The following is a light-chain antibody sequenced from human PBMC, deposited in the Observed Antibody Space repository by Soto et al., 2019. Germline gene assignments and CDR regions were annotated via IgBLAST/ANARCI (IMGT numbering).Light chain of an antibody. J-gene: IGKJ1*01. CDR2: DAS. Sequence: DSQNPQSRSTISASVGDRVTITCRASQSISSWLAWYQQKPGKAPKLLIYDASSLESGVPSGFSGSGSGTEFTLTISSLQPDDFATYYCQQFNSYSWTFGQGTKVDI. CDR3: QQFNSYSWT. CDR1: QSISSW. V-gene: IGKV1-5*01.